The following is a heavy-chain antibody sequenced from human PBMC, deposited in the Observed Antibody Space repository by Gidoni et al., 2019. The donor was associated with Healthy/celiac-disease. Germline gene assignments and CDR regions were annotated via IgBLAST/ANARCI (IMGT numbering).Heavy chain of an antibody. J-gene: IGHJ4*02. CDR1: GGSISSYY. CDR3: ARGQYGDYVDY. Sequence: QVQLQESGPGLVKPSETLSLTCTVSGGSISSYYWSWIRQPPGKGLEWIGYIYYSGSTNYNPSLKSRVTISVDTSKNQFSLKLSSVTAADTAVYYCARGQYGDYVDYWGQGTLVTVSS. CDR2: IYYSGST. D-gene: IGHD4-17*01. V-gene: IGHV4-59*12.